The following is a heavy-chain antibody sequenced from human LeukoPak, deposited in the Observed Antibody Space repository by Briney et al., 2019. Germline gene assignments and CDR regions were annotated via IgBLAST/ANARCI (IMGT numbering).Heavy chain of an antibody. CDR2: INHSGST. Sequence: SETLSLTCAVYGGSFSGYYWSWIRQPPGKGLEWIGEINHSGSTNYNPSLKSRVTISVDTSKNQFSLKLSSVTAADTAVYYCARAGHLRYSYVRYYFDYWGQGTLVTVSS. J-gene: IGHJ4*02. CDR1: GGSFSGYY. D-gene: IGHD5-18*01. CDR3: ARAGHLRYSYVRYYFDY. V-gene: IGHV4-34*01.